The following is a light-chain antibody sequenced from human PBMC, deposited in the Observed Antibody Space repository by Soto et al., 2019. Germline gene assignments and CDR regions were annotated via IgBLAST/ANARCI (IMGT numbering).Light chain of an antibody. J-gene: IGLJ2*01. Sequence: VLTQPPSASGTPGQGVTISCSGSSSNIGTNTVNWYKQLPGTAPKLLIYSNDLRPSGVPDRFSGSKSGTSASLAISGLQSEDEADYYCEAWDDSRYGAVFGGGTKLTVL. CDR1: SSNIGTNT. V-gene: IGLV1-44*01. CDR3: EAWDDSRYGAV. CDR2: SND.